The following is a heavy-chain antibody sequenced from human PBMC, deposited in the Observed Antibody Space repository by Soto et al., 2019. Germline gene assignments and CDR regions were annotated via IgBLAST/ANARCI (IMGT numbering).Heavy chain of an antibody. J-gene: IGHJ6*03. CDR3: AXTMVRGVMTLQHYYYMDV. V-gene: IGHV3-11*01. D-gene: IGHD3-10*01. CDR2: ISSSGSTI. Sequence: QVQLVESGGGLVKPGGSLRLSCAASEFTFSDYYMSWIRQAPGKGLEWVSYISSSGSTIYYADSVKGRFTISRDNAKNSLYLQMNSLRAEDTAVYYCAXTMVRGVMTLQHYYYMDVWGKGTTVTVSS. CDR1: EFTFSDYY.